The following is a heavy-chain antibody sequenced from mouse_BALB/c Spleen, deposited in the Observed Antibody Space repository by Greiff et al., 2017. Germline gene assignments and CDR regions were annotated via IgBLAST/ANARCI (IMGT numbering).Heavy chain of an antibody. D-gene: IGHD1-1*01. CDR2: IRNKANGYTT. CDR1: GFTFTDSY. Sequence: EVQRVESGGGLVQPGGSLRLSCATSGFTFTDSYMSWVRQPPGKALEWLGFIRNKANGYTTEYSASVKGRFTISRDNSQSILYLQMNTLRAEDSATYYCARDIKDGRTWFAYWGQGTLVTVSA. J-gene: IGHJ3*01. CDR3: ARDIKDGRTWFAY. V-gene: IGHV7-3*02.